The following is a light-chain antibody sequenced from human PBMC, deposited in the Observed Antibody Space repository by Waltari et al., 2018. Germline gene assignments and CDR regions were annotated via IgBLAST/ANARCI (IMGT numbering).Light chain of an antibody. CDR1: SGSLSTPSY. V-gene: IGLV8-61*01. J-gene: IGLJ3*02. Sequence: QTVVTQEPSLSVSPGGTVTLPCTLSSGSLSTPSYATWYQQTPGQAPRTLVYKGNSRSSGVPDRFSGSILGNKAALTITGAQADDECDYYCSLYMGSGIWVFGGGTKLTVL. CDR2: KGN. CDR3: SLYMGSGIWV.